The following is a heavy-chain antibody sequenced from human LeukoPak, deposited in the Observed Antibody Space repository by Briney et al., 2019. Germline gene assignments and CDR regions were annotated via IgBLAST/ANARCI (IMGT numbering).Heavy chain of an antibody. CDR1: GSIFTSYW. CDR3: ARHVRYDSSGYFLDY. J-gene: IGHJ4*02. V-gene: IGHV5-51*01. Sequence: GASLQISCKGSGSIFTSYWIGWGRQLPGKGLEWMGIIYPGDSDTRYSPSFQGQVTISADKSISTAYLQWSSLKASDTAMYYCARHVRYDSSGYFLDYWGQGTLVTVSS. CDR2: IYPGDSDT. D-gene: IGHD3-22*01.